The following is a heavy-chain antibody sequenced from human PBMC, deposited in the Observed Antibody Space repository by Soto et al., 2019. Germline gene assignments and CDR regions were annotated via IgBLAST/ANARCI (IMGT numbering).Heavy chain of an antibody. J-gene: IGHJ6*02. CDR3: AREDDGGDRDYYGLDV. V-gene: IGHV4-30-4*08. CDR2: VFHSGSV. D-gene: IGHD2-21*02. Sequence: SETLSLTCTVSGGSISSSSYYWGWIRQPPGKGLEWIGYVFHSGSVLYNPSLKSRLHISVDTSKNQFSLRLTSVTAADTAVYFCAREDDGGDRDYYGLDVWGQGTTVTVSS. CDR1: GGSISSSSYY.